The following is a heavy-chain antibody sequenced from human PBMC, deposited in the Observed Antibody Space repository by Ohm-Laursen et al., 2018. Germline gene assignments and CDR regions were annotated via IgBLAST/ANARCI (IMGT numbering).Heavy chain of an antibody. J-gene: IGHJ5*02. V-gene: IGHV4-59*01. D-gene: IGHD6-13*01. Sequence: TLPLTCTVSGGSISSYYWSWIRQPPGKGLEWIGYIYYSGSTNYNPSLKSRVTISVDTSKNQFSLKLSSVTAADTAVYYCAGDGFIAAAGSPLIGGFDPWGQGTLVTVSS. CDR2: IYYSGST. CDR3: AGDGFIAAAGSPLIGGFDP. CDR1: GGSISSYY.